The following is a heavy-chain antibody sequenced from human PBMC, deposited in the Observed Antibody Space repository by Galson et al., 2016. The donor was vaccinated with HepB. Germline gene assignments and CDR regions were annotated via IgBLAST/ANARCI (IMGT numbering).Heavy chain of an antibody. CDR3: ARTGGFDADYFAY. D-gene: IGHD3-16*01. V-gene: IGHV2-26*01. J-gene: IGHJ4*02. Sequence: PALVKPTQTLTLTCTVSGFSLSDARMGVSWIRQPPGKALEWLAQVFSNDDKSYSTSLKSRLTISKDTPKSQVVLTMTNVDPVDTATYYCARTGGFDADYFAYWGQGTLVTVSS. CDR2: VFSNDDK. CDR1: GFSLSDARMG.